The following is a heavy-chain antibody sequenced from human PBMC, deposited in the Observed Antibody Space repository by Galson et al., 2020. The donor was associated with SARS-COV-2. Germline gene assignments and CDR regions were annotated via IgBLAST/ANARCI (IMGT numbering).Heavy chain of an antibody. CDR1: GFTFDDYG. CDR2: INWHGGST. CDR3: ARGRSSGWPGGSDY. J-gene: IGHJ4*02. D-gene: IGHD6-19*01. V-gene: IGHV3-20*04. Sequence: GESLKISCAASGFTFDDYGMSWVRQAPGKGPEWVSGINWHGGSTAYADSVKGRFTISRDNAKNSLYLQMNSLRAEDTALYYCARGRSSGWPGGSDYLGQGTLVTVSS.